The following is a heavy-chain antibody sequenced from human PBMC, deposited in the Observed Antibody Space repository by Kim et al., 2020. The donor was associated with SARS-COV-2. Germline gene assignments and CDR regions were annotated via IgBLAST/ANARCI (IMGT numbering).Heavy chain of an antibody. D-gene: IGHD3-10*01. CDR3: ARVRSSYGSGSLSGI. V-gene: IGHV4-59*01. Sequence: PSLTSRVTISVDTSKNQFALKVSSVTAADTAVYYCARVRSSYGSGSLSGIWGQGTMVTFSS. J-gene: IGHJ3*02.